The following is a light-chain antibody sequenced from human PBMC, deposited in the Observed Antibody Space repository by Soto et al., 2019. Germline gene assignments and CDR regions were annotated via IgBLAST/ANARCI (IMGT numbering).Light chain of an antibody. CDR3: QQYNDWWT. Sequence: IVLTQSPGTLSLSPVERTTLSCRASQSISRYLAWYQQKPGQPPRLLIYGASTRATGVPGRFSGSGSGTEFTLTISSLQSEDFAVYYCQQYNDWWTFGQGTKVDIK. CDR1: QSISRY. CDR2: GAS. J-gene: IGKJ1*01. V-gene: IGKV3-15*01.